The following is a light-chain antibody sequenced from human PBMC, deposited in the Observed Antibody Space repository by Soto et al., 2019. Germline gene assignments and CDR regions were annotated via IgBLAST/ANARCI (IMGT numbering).Light chain of an antibody. Sequence: MQVTQDRTTLVAGEGVALGVTRRACQSVSGWLAWYQQKPGEAPKLLIYDASALPRGVPSRFSGSGSGTKFTLTIASLQPDDFATYYCQQYETFSGTFGPGTKVDI. CDR2: DAS. V-gene: IGKV1-5*01. CDR1: QSVSGW. CDR3: QQYETFSGT. J-gene: IGKJ1*01.